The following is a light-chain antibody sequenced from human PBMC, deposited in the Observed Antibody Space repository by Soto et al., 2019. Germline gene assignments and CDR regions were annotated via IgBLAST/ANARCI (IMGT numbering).Light chain of an antibody. Sequence: QPVLTQPSSLSASPGASASLTCTLRSGINVGTYSIYWYQQKPGSPPQYLLRYKSDSDKQQGSGVPSRFSGYKDASANAGILLISGLQSEDEADYYCMIWHTSAWVFGGGTKVTVL. CDR3: MIWHTSAWV. J-gene: IGLJ3*02. V-gene: IGLV5-45*03. CDR2: YKSDSDK. CDR1: SGINVGTYS.